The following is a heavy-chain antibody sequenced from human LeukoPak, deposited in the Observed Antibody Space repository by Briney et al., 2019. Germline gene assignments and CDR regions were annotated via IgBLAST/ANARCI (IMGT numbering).Heavy chain of an antibody. D-gene: IGHD3-22*01. V-gene: IGHV4-59*01. J-gene: IGHJ4*02. Sequence: SETLPLTCAVYGGSFSGYYWSWIRQPPGKGLEWIGYIYYSGSTNYNPSLKSRVTISVDTSKNQFSLKLSSVTAADTAVYYCARVGYYDSSGYYSKSGFDYWGQGTLVTVSS. CDR1: GGSFSGYY. CDR2: IYYSGST. CDR3: ARVGYYDSSGYYSKSGFDY.